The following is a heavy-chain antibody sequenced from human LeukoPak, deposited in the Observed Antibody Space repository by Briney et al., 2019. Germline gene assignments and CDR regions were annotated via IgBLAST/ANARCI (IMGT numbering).Heavy chain of an antibody. CDR2: IYYSGST. V-gene: IGHV4-59*08. CDR3: ARLSRSSSRRGLARYYYGMDV. J-gene: IGHJ6*02. CDR1: GGSISSYY. Sequence: SETLSLTCTVSGGSISSYYWSWIRQPPGKGLEWIGYIYYSGSTNYNPSLKSRVTISVDTSKNQFSLKLSSVTAADTAVYYCARLSRSSSRRGLARYYYGMDVWGQGTTVTVSS. D-gene: IGHD6-13*01.